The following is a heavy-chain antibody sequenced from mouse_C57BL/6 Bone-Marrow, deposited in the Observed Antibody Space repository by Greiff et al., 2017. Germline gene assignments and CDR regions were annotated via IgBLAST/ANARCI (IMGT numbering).Heavy chain of an antibody. CDR1: GFSFTSYG. CDR3: ASPIYYGYDGWYFDV. D-gene: IGHD2-2*01. Sequence: VKLVESGPGLVQPSQSLSITCTVSGFSFTSYGVHWVRQSPGKGLEWLGVIWSGGSTDYYAAFISRLSISKDNSKSQVFFKMNSLQADDTAIYSGASPIYYGYDGWYFDVWGTGTTVTVSS. J-gene: IGHJ1*03. CDR2: IWSGGST. V-gene: IGHV2-2*01.